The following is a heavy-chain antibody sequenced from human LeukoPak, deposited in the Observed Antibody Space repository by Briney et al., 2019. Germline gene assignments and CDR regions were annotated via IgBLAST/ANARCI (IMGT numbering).Heavy chain of an antibody. CDR2: IYPGDSGS. D-gene: IGHD5-12*01. V-gene: IGHV5-51*01. J-gene: IGHJ4*02. CDR1: GYSFNTYW. Sequence: GESLKVSCKGSGYSFNTYWIGWVRQMPGKGLEWMGIIYPGDSGSRYRPSFQGQVTISADKSISTAYLQWSSLKASDTAMYYCARTGPLRSLDYWGQGTLVTVSS. CDR3: ARTGPLRSLDY.